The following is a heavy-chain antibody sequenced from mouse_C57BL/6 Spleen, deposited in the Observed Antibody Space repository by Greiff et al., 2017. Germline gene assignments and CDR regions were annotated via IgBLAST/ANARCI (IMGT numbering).Heavy chain of an antibody. Sequence: DVMLVESGGGLVKPGGSLKLSCAASGFTFSSYAMSWVRQTPEKRLEWVATISDGGSYTYYPDNVKGRFTISRDNAKNNLYLQMSHLKSEDTAMXYCAREAHYDSYAMDYWGQGTSVTVSS. V-gene: IGHV5-4*01. CDR2: ISDGGSYT. D-gene: IGHD2-4*01. CDR3: AREAHYDSYAMDY. J-gene: IGHJ4*01. CDR1: GFTFSSYA.